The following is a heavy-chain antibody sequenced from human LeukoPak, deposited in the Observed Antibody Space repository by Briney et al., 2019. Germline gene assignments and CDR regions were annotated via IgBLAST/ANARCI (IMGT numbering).Heavy chain of an antibody. CDR2: IYHSGST. D-gene: IGHD3-22*01. CDR3: ASGLYYYDSSGYYGY. V-gene: IGHV4-4*02. CDR1: GGSISSSNW. Sequence: SGTLSLTCAVSGGSISSSNWWSWVRQPPGKGLEWIGEIYHSGSTNYNPSLKSRVTISVDKSKSQFSLKLSSVTAADTAVYYCASGLYYYDSSGYYGYWGQGTLVTVSS. J-gene: IGHJ4*02.